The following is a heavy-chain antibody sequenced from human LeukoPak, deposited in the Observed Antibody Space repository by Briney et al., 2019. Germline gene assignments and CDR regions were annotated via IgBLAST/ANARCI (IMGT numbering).Heavy chain of an antibody. CDR3: AGVDAAMPDAFDI. V-gene: IGHV3-30*04. CDR2: ISYDGSNK. CDR1: GFTFSSYA. D-gene: IGHD5-18*01. Sequence: PGGSLRLSCAASGFTFSSYAMHWVRQAPGKGLEWVAVISYDGSNKYYAGSVKGRFTISRDNSKNTLYLQMNSLRADDTAVYYCAGVDAAMPDAFDIWGQGTTVTVSS. J-gene: IGHJ3*02.